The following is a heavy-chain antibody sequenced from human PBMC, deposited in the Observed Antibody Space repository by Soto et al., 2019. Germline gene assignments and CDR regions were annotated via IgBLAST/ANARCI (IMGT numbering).Heavy chain of an antibody. J-gene: IGHJ4*02. CDR2: IYNSATT. CDR3: GRVVIAATSHPDFDY. Sequence: SETLSLTCTVSGGSVNSPNYYWGWIRQPPGKGLEWIGSIYNSATTYYNPSLKPRVTISADTSRNQFSLNLRSVTAADTAMYFCGRVVIAATSHPDFDYWGQGALVTVSS. D-gene: IGHD2-15*01. V-gene: IGHV4-39*01. CDR1: GGSVNSPNYY.